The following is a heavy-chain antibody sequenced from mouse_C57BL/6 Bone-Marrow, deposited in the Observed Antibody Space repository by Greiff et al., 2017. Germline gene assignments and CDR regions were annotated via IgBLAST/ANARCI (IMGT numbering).Heavy chain of an antibody. Sequence: QVQLQQSGAELMKPGASVKLSCKATGYTFTGYWIEWVKQRPGHGLEWIGEIFPGSGSTNYNEKFKGKATYTADTSSNAAYMQLSSLTTEDSAIYDCACSGCDYDHAGFAYWGQGTGVTVSA. J-gene: IGHJ3*01. D-gene: IGHD2-4*01. CDR2: IFPGSGST. CDR3: ACSGCDYDHAGFAY. V-gene: IGHV1-9*01. CDR1: GYTFTGYW.